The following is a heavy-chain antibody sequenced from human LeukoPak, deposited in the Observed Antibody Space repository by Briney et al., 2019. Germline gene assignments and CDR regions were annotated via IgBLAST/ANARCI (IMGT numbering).Heavy chain of an antibody. CDR1: GFTFSSYA. Sequence: PGGSLRLSCAASGFTFSSYAMNWVRQAPGKGLEWVSAISGSGGGTYYSDSVKGRFTISRDNSENTLYLQMNSLRAEDTAVYYCAKGYYYGSGVYYYGMDVWGQGTTVTVSS. V-gene: IGHV3-23*01. D-gene: IGHD3-10*01. CDR3: AKGYYYGSGVYYYGMDV. J-gene: IGHJ6*02. CDR2: ISGSGGGT.